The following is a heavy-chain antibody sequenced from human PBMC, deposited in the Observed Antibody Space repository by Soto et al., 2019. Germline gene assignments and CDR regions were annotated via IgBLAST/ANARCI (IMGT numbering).Heavy chain of an antibody. Sequence: GESLKISCKGFGYTLTKYWIGCVRQMPGKGPEWIGIIYPGDSDTKYNPSFQGQVTISADKSITTTYLQWSSLKASDTAIYYCAASIFYYGMVVWGEGTKVTVSS. CDR2: IYPGDSDT. V-gene: IGHV5-51*01. CDR3: AASIFYYGMVV. J-gene: IGHJ6*04. CDR1: GYTLTKYW.